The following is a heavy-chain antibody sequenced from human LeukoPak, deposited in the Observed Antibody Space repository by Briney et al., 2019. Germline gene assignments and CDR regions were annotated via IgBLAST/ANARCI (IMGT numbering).Heavy chain of an antibody. Sequence: PSETLSLTCTVSGDSISTYYWSWIRQPPGKALEWIGYVYYRGTTNYNPSLKSRVTISVDTSRNQFSLKLSSVTAADTAVYFCARDLDHGGNSIWYFDLWGRGTLVTVSS. CDR3: ARDLDHGGNSIWYFDL. CDR1: GDSISTYY. D-gene: IGHD4-23*01. CDR2: VYYRGTT. J-gene: IGHJ2*01. V-gene: IGHV4-59*01.